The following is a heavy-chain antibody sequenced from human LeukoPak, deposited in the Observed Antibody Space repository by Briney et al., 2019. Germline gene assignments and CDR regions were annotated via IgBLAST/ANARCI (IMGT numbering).Heavy chain of an antibody. CDR2: IKQGGSEK. V-gene: IGHV3-7*03. CDR3: AGMVRGKIDY. J-gene: IGHJ4*02. D-gene: IGHD3-10*01. Sequence: GGSLRLSCAASGFTFSSYWMSWVRQAPGKGLEWVANIKQGGSEKYYVDSVKGRFTISRDNAKSSLYLQMNSLRAEDTAVYYCAGMVRGKIDYWGQGTLVTVSS. CDR1: GFTFSSYW.